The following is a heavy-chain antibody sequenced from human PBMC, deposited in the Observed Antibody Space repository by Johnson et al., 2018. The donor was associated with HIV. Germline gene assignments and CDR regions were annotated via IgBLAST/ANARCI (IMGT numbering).Heavy chain of an antibody. V-gene: IGHV3-23*04. CDR1: GFTFSSYA. CDR3: AKFLLMYEERSGTFDI. J-gene: IGHJ3*02. Sequence: VQLVESGGGLVQPGGSLRLSCAASGFTFSSYAMSWVRQAPGKGLEWVSAISGSGGSTYYADSVKGRFPISRANSKDTLYLQMNSLRAEDTAVYYCAKFLLMYEERSGTFDIWGQGTMVTVSS. CDR2: ISGSGGST. D-gene: IGHD2-8*01.